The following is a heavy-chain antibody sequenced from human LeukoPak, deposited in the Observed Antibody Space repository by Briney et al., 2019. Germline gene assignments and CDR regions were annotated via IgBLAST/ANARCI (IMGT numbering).Heavy chain of an antibody. D-gene: IGHD6-13*01. CDR1: GGSFSGYY. CDR2: IYHSGST. J-gene: IGHJ4*02. CDR3: ARDRVGSTSWYVSDY. Sequence: SETLSLTCAVYGGSFSGYYWGWIRQPPGRGLEWIGSIYHSGSTYYNPSLKSRVTIAVETSKNQFSLKLSSVTAADKAVYYCARDRVGSTSWYVSDYWGQGTLVTVSS. V-gene: IGHV4-34*01.